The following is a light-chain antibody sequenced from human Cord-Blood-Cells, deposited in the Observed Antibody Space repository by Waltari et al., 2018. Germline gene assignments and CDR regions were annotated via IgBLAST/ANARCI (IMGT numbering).Light chain of an antibody. J-gene: IGKJ2*01. V-gene: IGKV3-15*01. CDR3: QQYNNCPYT. CDR1: PSVSSN. CDR2: GAS. Sequence: EIVMTQSPATLSLSPGDRATLSCRASPSVSSNLAWYQQKPGQAPRLLIYGASTRATGIPARFSGSGSGTEFTLTISSLQSEDFAVYYCQQYNNCPYTFGQGTKLEIK.